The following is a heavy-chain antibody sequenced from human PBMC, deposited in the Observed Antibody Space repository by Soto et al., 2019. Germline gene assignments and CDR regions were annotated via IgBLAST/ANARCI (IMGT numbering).Heavy chain of an antibody. D-gene: IGHD3-22*01. CDR3: ARALLSHSYDSGGYESYFHAMDV. CDR1: GGTFSSLD. V-gene: IGHV1-69*06. J-gene: IGHJ6*02. CDR2: IIPISETT. Sequence: GASVKVSCKASGGTFSSLDINWVRQAPGQGLEWMGGIIPISETTNYAQIFRGRVSIVADKSTSTAYMELSRLRSEDTAVYYCARALLSHSYDSGGYESYFHAMDVWGQGTPVTVSS.